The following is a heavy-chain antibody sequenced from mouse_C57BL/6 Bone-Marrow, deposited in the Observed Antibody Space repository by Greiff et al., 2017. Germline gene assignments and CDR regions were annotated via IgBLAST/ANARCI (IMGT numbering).Heavy chain of an antibody. D-gene: IGHD2-2*01. V-gene: IGHV5-6*01. J-gene: IGHJ2*01. CDR2: ISSGGSYT. Sequence: EVQLVESGGDLVKPGGSLKLSCAASGFTFSSYGMSWVRQTPDKRLEWVATISSGGSYTYYPDSVKGRFTISRDNAKNTLYLQRSSLKSEDTAMYYGARQVTSPVYYYDYWGQGTTRTVSS. CDR1: GFTFSSYG. CDR3: ARQVTSPVYYYDY.